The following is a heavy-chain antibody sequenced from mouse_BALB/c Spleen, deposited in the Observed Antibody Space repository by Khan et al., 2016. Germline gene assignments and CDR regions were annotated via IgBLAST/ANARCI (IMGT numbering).Heavy chain of an antibody. CDR1: GYSITRGYT. V-gene: IGHV3-1*02. CDR3: ATSDYRYDYAMDY. CDR2: IHYSGTT. D-gene: IGHD2-14*01. Sequence: EVQLQESGPDLVKPSQPLSLTCTVAGYSITRGYTWHWIRQFPGNGLEWMGYIHYSGTTDYNPSLKSRISITRDTSKNRFFLQLNSVTTDDTATYYCATSDYRYDYAMDYWGQGTSVTVSS. J-gene: IGHJ4*01.